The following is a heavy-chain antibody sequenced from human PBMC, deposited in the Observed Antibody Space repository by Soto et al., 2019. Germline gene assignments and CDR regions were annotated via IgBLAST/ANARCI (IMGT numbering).Heavy chain of an antibody. J-gene: IGHJ5*02. CDR1: GGSISSYY. CDR2: IYYSGST. V-gene: IGHV4-59*01. D-gene: IGHD5-18*01. CDR3: ARVIPAMAIFSNWFDP. Sequence: PSETLSLTCTVSGGSISSYYWSWIRQPPGKGLEWIGYIYYSGSTNYNPSLKSRVTISVDTSKNQFSLKLSSVTAADTAVYYCARVIPAMAIFSNWFDPWGQGTLVTAPQ.